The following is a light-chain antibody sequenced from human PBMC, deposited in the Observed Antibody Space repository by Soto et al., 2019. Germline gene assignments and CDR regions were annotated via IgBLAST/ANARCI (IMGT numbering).Light chain of an antibody. CDR1: QSVSISY. Sequence: EIVLTQSPGTLSLSPGERATLSCRASQSVSISYLAWYQQKPGQAPRLLIYGASSRATGIPDRFSGSGSGTDFTLTISRLEPEDFAVYYCHQYGSSSLYTFGQGTKLEIK. CDR2: GAS. J-gene: IGKJ2*01. CDR3: HQYGSSSLYT. V-gene: IGKV3-20*01.